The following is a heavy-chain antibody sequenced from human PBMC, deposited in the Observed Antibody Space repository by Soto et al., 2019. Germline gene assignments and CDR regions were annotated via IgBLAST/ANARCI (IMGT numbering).Heavy chain of an antibody. CDR1: GGSVSSGSYY. Sequence: SETLSLTCTVSGGSVSSGSYYWSWIRQPPGKGLEWIGYIYYSGSTNYNPSLKSRVTISVDTSKNQFSLKLSSVTAADPAVYYCARGLDIVLMVYAIPEWFDPWGQGTLVTVSS. V-gene: IGHV4-61*01. J-gene: IGHJ5*02. CDR2: IYYSGST. CDR3: ARGLDIVLMVYAIPEWFDP. D-gene: IGHD2-8*01.